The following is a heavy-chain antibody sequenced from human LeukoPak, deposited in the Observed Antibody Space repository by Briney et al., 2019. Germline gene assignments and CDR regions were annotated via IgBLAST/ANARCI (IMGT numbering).Heavy chain of an antibody. CDR3: ARDPGDYDFWSGPGVDY. V-gene: IGHV3-33*01. CDR2: IWYDGSNK. Sequence: GGSLRLSWAASGFTFSSYGMHWVRQAPGKGLGGVAVIWYDGSNKYYADSVKGRFTISRDNSKNTLYLQMNSLRAEDTAVYYCARDPGDYDFWSGPGVDYWGQGTLVTVSS. CDR1: GFTFSSYG. D-gene: IGHD3-3*01. J-gene: IGHJ4*02.